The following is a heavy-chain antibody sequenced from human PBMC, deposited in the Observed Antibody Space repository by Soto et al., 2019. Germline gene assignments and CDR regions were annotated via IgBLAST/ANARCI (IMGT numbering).Heavy chain of an antibody. D-gene: IGHD3-22*01. CDR2: IFYSGNSGST. CDR1: GGSVNSATYY. V-gene: IGHV4-61*01. Sequence: QVQLQESGPGLVKPSETLSLTCTVSGGSVNSATYYWSWIRQPPGKRLQWIGYIFYSGNSGSTHYNPPLESRITISVDTSKNQFSLKLSSVTAADTALYYCARVGSSGYYGWFEPWGQGTLVTVSS. J-gene: IGHJ5*02. CDR3: ARVGSSGYYGWFEP.